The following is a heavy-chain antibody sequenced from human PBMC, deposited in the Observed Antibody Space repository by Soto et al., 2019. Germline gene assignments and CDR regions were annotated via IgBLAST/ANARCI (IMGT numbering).Heavy chain of an antibody. D-gene: IGHD1-20*01. CDR2: ISATGVKT. Sequence: EVQVLESGGGLVQPGGSLRLSCAASGFTFSSYAMNWVRQAPGKGLEWVSGISATGVKTYSADSVKGRFTISRDNSKDTVYLEMNSLRAEDTAVYYCPRSRSAMVYYFDFWGLGALVTVSS. J-gene: IGHJ4*02. V-gene: IGHV3-23*01. CDR1: GFTFSSYA. CDR3: PRSRSAMVYYFDF.